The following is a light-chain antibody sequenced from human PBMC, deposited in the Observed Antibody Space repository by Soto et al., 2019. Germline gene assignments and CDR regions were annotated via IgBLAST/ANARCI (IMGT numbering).Light chain of an antibody. CDR3: QLYNRNTWS. CDR2: GAS. V-gene: IGKV1-5*01. CDR1: QSVGTW. Sequence: DIQMTQSPSTLSASVGGRVTITCRASQSVGTWVAWYQQKPGKAPKLLIYGASNLESSVPSRFSGSGSGTEFTLTITTLQPDDFATYFCQLYNRNTWSFGPGTK. J-gene: IGKJ1*01.